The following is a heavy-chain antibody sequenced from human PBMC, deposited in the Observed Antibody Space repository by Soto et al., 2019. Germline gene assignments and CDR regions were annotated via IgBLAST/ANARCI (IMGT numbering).Heavy chain of an antibody. CDR2: INPNSGGT. J-gene: IGHJ4*02. Sequence: GASVKVSCKASGYTFTGYYMHWVRQAPGQGFEWMGWINPNSGGTNYAQNFQGWVTMTRDTSISTAYMELSRLRSDDTAVYYCARTHCSSTRCYVGSWDYWGQGTLVTVSS. CDR3: ARTHCSSTRCYVGSWDY. V-gene: IGHV1-2*04. CDR1: GYTFTGYY. D-gene: IGHD2-2*01.